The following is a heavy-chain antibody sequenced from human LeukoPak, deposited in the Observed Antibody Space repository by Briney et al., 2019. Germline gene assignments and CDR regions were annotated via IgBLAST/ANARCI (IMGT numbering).Heavy chain of an antibody. V-gene: IGHV4-59*03. Sequence: KPSETLPLTCTVSGDSTSNFYWNWIRQSPGKGLEWIGNIHYSGSSVYNPSLKGRVTISIDTSRRQFFLRLNSVTAADTAVYFCALAPNSNWFDFWGPGTLVTVSS. D-gene: IGHD2-8*01. CDR1: GDSTSNFY. CDR2: IHYSGSS. J-gene: IGHJ5*01. CDR3: ALAPNSNWFDF.